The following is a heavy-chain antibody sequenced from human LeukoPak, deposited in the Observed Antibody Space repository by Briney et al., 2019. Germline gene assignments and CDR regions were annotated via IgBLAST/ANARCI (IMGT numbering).Heavy chain of an antibody. D-gene: IGHD3-22*01. Sequence: GGSLRLSCAASGFTVSSNYMSWVRQAPGKGLEWVSVIYSGGSTYYVDSVKGRFTISRDNSKNTLYLQMNSLRAEDTAVYYCARDLLGSGSYFDYWGQGTLVTVSS. CDR3: ARDLLGSGSYFDY. J-gene: IGHJ4*02. CDR1: GFTVSSNY. V-gene: IGHV3-66*01. CDR2: IYSGGST.